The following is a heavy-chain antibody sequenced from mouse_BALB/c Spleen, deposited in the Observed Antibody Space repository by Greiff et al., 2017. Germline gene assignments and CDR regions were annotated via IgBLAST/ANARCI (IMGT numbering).Heavy chain of an antibody. CDR3: ARDYDYDGEFAY. V-gene: IGHV5-17*02. D-gene: IGHD2-4*01. Sequence: EVNVVESGGGLVQPGGSRKLSCAASGFTFSSFGMHWVRQAPEKGLEWVAYISSGSSTIYYADTVKGRFTISRDNPKNTLFLQMTSLRSEDTAMYYCARDYDYDGEFAYWGQGTLVTVSA. CDR2: ISSGSSTI. J-gene: IGHJ3*01. CDR1: GFTFSSFG.